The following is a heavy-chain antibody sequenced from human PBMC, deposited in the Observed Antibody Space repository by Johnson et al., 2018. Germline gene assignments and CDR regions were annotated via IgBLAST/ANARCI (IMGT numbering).Heavy chain of an antibody. J-gene: IGHJ6*02. CDR2: ISYDGSNK. CDR1: GFTFSSYG. D-gene: IGHD1-7*01. Sequence: QVQLVETGGGVVQPGRSLRLSCAASGFTFSSYGMHWVRQAPGKGLEWVAVISYDGSNKYYADSVKGRFTISRDKSKNPLYLQMNSLRAEDTAVYYCAKDRLLTGTGEYYYYYYGMDVWGQGTTVTVSS. CDR3: AKDRLLTGTGEYYYYYYGMDV. V-gene: IGHV3-30*18.